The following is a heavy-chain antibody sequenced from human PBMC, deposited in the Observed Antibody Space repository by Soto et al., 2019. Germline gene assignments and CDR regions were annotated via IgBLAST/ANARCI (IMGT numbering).Heavy chain of an antibody. Sequence: EVQLVESGGGLVQPGGSLRLSCAASGFTSSSYWIHWVRQAPGKGLVWVSRISNDGSSTDYADSVKRRLTISRDNAKNTVYLPMNSLRAEDTAVYYFVRDTYYYDSSDHFSADAFDIWGQGTMVSVSS. CDR1: GFTSSSYW. J-gene: IGHJ3*02. CDR3: VRDTYYYDSSDHFSADAFDI. D-gene: IGHD3-22*01. V-gene: IGHV3-74*01. CDR2: ISNDGSST.